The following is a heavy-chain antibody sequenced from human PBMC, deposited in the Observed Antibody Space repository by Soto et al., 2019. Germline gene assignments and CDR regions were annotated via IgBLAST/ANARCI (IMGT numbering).Heavy chain of an antibody. Sequence: QITLKESGPTLVKPTQTLTLTCTFSGFSLSRGVGVGWIRQPPGKALEWLALNYWDDDERYSPSLKNRLTITKDTSKNQVVLTMTNMDPVDTATYYCAQTTTVTTALDIWGQGTMVTVSS. J-gene: IGHJ3*02. CDR1: GFSLSRGVG. CDR2: NYWDDDE. CDR3: AQTTTVTTALDI. D-gene: IGHD4-4*01. V-gene: IGHV2-5*02.